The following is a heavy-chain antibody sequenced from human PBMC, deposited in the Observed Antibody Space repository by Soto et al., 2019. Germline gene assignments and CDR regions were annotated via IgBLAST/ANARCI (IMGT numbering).Heavy chain of an antibody. CDR1: GFNFIDRW. Sequence: SGGSLRLSCVASGFNFIDRWMAWVRQAPGKGLEWVASIKQDGSEKYYVDSVKGRFTISRDNAKSSLYLQMNSLRAEDTAVYYCVRGGGRYYAGLFDSWGQGTLVTVSS. CDR3: VRGGGRYYAGLFDS. V-gene: IGHV3-7*03. J-gene: IGHJ5*01. D-gene: IGHD1-26*01. CDR2: IKQDGSEK.